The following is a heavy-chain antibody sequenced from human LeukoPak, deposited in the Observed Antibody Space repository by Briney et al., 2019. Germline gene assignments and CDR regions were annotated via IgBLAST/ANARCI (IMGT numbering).Heavy chain of an antibody. V-gene: IGHV4-30-2*01. Sequence: PSETLSLTCAVSGGSISSGGYSWSWIRQPPGKGLEWIGYINHSGSTNYNPSLKSRVTISVDTSKNQFSLKLSSVTAADTAVYYCATNYGDYVSGIFDPWGQGTLVTVSS. CDR3: ATNYGDYVSGIFDP. J-gene: IGHJ5*02. D-gene: IGHD4-17*01. CDR1: GGSISSGGYS. CDR2: INHSGST.